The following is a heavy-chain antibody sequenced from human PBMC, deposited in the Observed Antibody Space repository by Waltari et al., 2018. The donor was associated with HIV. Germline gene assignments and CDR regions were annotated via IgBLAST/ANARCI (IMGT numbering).Heavy chain of an antibody. CDR1: GFTFSDYF. V-gene: IGHV3-11*01. Sequence: QVQLVESGGGLVQPGGSLRLSCAASGFTFSDYFMTWIRQAPGKGLEWVSYIGGSGGAIFYADSVRGRFTISRDNARNSLFLQMNSLRAEDTAVYYCARALYEAYYFDYWGQGTLVTVSS. CDR2: IGGSGGAI. J-gene: IGHJ4*02. CDR3: ARALYEAYYFDY. D-gene: IGHD5-12*01.